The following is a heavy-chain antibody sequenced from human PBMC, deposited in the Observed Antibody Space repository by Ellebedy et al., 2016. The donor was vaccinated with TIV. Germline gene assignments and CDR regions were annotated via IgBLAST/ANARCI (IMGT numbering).Heavy chain of an antibody. Sequence: ASVKVSXXASGYTFTSYGISWVRQAPGQGLEWMGWISAYNGNTNYAQKLQGRVTMTTDTSTSTAYMELRSLRSDDTAVYYCARDKSIAARPGTFFPFDYWGQGTLVTVSS. J-gene: IGHJ4*02. V-gene: IGHV1-18*01. CDR2: ISAYNGNT. D-gene: IGHD6-6*01. CDR1: GYTFTSYG. CDR3: ARDKSIAARPGTFFPFDY.